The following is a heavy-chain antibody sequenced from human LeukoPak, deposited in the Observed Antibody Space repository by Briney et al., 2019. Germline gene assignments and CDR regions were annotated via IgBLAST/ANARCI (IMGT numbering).Heavy chain of an antibody. V-gene: IGHV4-4*09. D-gene: IGHD5-12*01. Sequence: SETLSLTCTVSGGSISSYYWSWIRQPPGKGLEWIGYIYTSGSTNYNPSLKSRVTISVDTSKNQFSLKLSSVTAADTAVHYCARHGEGGYTSLDYWGQGTLVTVSS. CDR1: GGSISSYY. CDR3: ARHGEGGYTSLDY. CDR2: IYTSGST. J-gene: IGHJ4*02.